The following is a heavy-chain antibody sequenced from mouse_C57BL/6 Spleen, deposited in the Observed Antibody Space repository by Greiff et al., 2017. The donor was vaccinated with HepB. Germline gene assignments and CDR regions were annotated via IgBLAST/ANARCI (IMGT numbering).Heavy chain of an antibody. CDR1: GYTFTDYY. J-gene: IGHJ4*01. CDR3: ARSLITTVVAYYAMDY. V-gene: IGHV1-19*01. Sequence: VQLKESGPVLVKPGASVKMSCKASGYTFTDYYMNWVKQSHGKSLEWIGVINPYNGGTSYNQKFKGKATLTVDKSSSTAYMELNSLTSEDSAVYYCARSLITTVVAYYAMDYWGQGTSVTVSS. CDR2: INPYNGGT. D-gene: IGHD1-1*01.